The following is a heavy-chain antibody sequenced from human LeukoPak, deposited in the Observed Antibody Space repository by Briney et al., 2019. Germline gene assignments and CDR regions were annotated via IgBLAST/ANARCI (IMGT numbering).Heavy chain of an antibody. CDR3: ARQKCTSTSCLTKNAFDI. CDR1: GSISGYY. CDR2: IYTSGST. D-gene: IGHD2-2*01. J-gene: IGHJ3*02. V-gene: IGHV4-4*09. Sequence: SETLSLTCTVSGSISGYYWNWIRQPPGKGLEWIGYIYTSGSTNYNPSLKSRVTISVDTSKNQFSLDLSSMTAADTAVYYCARQKCTSTSCLTKNAFDIWGQGTMVTVSS.